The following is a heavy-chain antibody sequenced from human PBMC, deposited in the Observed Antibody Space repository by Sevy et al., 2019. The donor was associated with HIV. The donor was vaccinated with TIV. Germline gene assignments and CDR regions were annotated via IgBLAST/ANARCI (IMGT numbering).Heavy chain of an antibody. Sequence: ASVKVSCKASGYTLSSYDINWVRQATGQGLEWMGWMNPDSGRRGYAPKFQGRVTMTTNTSIGIAYMELRSLRSEDSAVYYCARADLDSSTFFYYYGMDVWGQGTTVTVSS. CDR2: MNPDSGRR. V-gene: IGHV1-8*01. CDR3: ARADLDSSTFFYYYGMDV. J-gene: IGHJ6*02. CDR1: GYTLSSYD. D-gene: IGHD6-13*01.